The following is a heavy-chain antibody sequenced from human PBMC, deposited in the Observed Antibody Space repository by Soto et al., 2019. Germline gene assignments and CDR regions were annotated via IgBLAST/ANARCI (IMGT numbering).Heavy chain of an antibody. CDR2: IHYSGST. J-gene: IGHJ4*02. CDR1: GGSVRSGSYY. Sequence: QVQLQESGPGLVKPSETLSLTCTVSGGSVRSGSYYWSWIRQPPGKGLEWIGYIHYSGSTDYNPSLKSRVTISVDTSKNQFSLKLSSVTAADTAVYYCARDSSGYPEGYFDYWGQGTLLTVSS. D-gene: IGHD3-22*01. V-gene: IGHV4-61*01. CDR3: ARDSSGYPEGYFDY.